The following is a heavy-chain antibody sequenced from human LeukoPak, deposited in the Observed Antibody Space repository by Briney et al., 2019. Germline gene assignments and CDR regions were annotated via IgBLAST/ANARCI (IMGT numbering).Heavy chain of an antibody. CDR1: GGSISSYY. Sequence: SSETLSLTCTVSGGSISSYYWSWIRQPPGKGLEWIGYIYYSGSTNYNPSLKSRVTISVDTSKNQFSLKLSSVTAADTAVYYCARVRTPYGYYGMDVWDQGTTVTVSS. D-gene: IGHD3-10*01. CDR2: IYYSGST. CDR3: ARVRTPYGYYGMDV. J-gene: IGHJ6*02. V-gene: IGHV4-59*01.